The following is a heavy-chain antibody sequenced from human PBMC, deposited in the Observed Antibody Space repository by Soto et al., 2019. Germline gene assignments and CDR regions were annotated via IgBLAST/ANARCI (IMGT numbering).Heavy chain of an antibody. CDR1: GFTFDDYA. Sequence: SLRLSCAASGFTFDDYAMHWVRQAPGKGLEWVSGISWNSGSIGYADSVKGRFTISRDNAKNSLYLQMNSLRAEDTALYYCAKAKGYSYGYNWFDPWRQGTLVTVSS. CDR2: ISWNSGSI. J-gene: IGHJ5*02. CDR3: AKAKGYSYGYNWFDP. V-gene: IGHV3-9*01. D-gene: IGHD5-18*01.